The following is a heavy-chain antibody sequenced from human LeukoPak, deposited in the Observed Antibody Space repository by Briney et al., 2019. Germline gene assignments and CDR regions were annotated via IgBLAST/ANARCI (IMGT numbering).Heavy chain of an antibody. Sequence: SETLSLTCTVSGGSISSSSYYWGWIRQPPGKELEWIASIYYSGTTFYNAPLKSRVTISVDTSKNHFSLRLSSVTAADTAVYYCARQGCDSSGSIYFFDYWGQGTLVTVSS. D-gene: IGHD3-22*01. V-gene: IGHV4-39*01. J-gene: IGHJ4*02. CDR1: GGSISSSSYY. CDR3: ARQGCDSSGSIYFFDY. CDR2: IYYSGTT.